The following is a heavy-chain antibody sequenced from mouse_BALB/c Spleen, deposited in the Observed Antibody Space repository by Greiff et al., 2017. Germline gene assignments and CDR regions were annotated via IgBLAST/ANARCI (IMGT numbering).Heavy chain of an antibody. CDR3: ASREGGY. CDR2: ISSGGSYT. CDR1: GFTFSSYA. V-gene: IGHV5-9-3*01. J-gene: IGHJ4*01. Sequence: EVKVVESGGGLVKPGGSLKLSCAASGFTFSSYAMSWVRQTPEKRLEWVATISSGGSYTYYPDSVKGRFTISRDNAKNTLYLQMSSLRSEDTAMYYCASREGGYWGQGTSVTVSS.